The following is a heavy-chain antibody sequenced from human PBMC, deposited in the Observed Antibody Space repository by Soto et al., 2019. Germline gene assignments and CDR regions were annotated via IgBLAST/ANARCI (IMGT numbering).Heavy chain of an antibody. V-gene: IGHV4-4*02. CDR1: SGSISSSNW. CDR3: ASTYSGSSFFDI. Sequence: PSETLSLTCAVPSGSISSSNWWSWVRQPPGKGLEWIGEIYHSGSINYNPSLKSRVTMLIDKSKNQFSLKLSSVTAADTAMYYCASTYSGSSFFDIWGQGTMVTVSS. J-gene: IGHJ3*02. CDR2: IYHSGSI. D-gene: IGHD6-6*01.